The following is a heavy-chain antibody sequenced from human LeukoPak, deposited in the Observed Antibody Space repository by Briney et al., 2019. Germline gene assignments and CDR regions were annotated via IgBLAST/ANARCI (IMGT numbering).Heavy chain of an antibody. J-gene: IGHJ4*01. D-gene: IGHD6-19*01. Sequence: PSETLSLTCAVYGGSFSAYYWSWIRQPPGKGLEWIGEINHSGSTNYNPSLKSRVTIPVDTSKNQFSLRLSSVTAADAAVYYCARRRIAVAGEDWGHGTLVTVAS. CDR2: INHSGST. CDR1: GGSFSAYY. V-gene: IGHV4-34*01. CDR3: ARRRIAVAGED.